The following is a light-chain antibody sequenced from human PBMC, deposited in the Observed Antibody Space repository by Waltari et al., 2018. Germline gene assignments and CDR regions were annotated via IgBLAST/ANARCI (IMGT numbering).Light chain of an antibody. J-gene: IGKJ1*01. CDR2: QAS. Sequence: DIQLTQPPSTLSASVGPRVTITCRASHSISSWLAWYQQKPGKAPKLLIFQASTLESEVPSRFSGSGSGTEFTLTISSLQPDDFATYSCQHYNNHSPTFGQGTKVEI. CDR1: HSISSW. V-gene: IGKV1-5*03. CDR3: QHYNNHSPT.